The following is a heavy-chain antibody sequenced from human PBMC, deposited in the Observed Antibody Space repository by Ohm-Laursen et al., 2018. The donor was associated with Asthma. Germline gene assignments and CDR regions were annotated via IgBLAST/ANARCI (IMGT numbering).Heavy chain of an antibody. V-gene: IGHV4-30-4*01. CDR1: GGSISSGDYY. D-gene: IGHD3-22*01. CDR2: IYYSGST. CDR3: ARGLYYYDSSGYYYLDAFDI. Sequence: SETLSLTCTVSGGSISSGDYYWSWIRQPPGKGLEWIGYIYYSGSTYYNPSLKSRVTISVDTSKNQFSLKLSSVTAADTAVYYCARGLYYYDSSGYYYLDAFDIWGQGTMVTVSS. J-gene: IGHJ3*02.